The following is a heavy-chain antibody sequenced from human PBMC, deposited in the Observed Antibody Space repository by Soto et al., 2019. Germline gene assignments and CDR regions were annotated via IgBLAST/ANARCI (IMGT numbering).Heavy chain of an antibody. CDR1: GWSFSGYY. CDR2: INHSGST. V-gene: IGHV4-34*01. D-gene: IGHD2-2*02. Sequence: TLSLTCAVYGWSFSGYYWIWIRQPPGKGLEWIGEINHSGSTNYNPSLKSRVTISVDTSKNQFSLKLSSVTAADTAVYYCAGHIVVVPAAITYYYYGMDVWGQGTTVTVSS. CDR3: AGHIVVVPAAITYYYYGMDV. J-gene: IGHJ6*02.